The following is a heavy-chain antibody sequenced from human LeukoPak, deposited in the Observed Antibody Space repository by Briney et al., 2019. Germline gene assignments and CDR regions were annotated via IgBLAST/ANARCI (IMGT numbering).Heavy chain of an antibody. Sequence: GGSLRLSCAASGFTFSSYGMHCVRQAPGKGLEWLAFIRYDGSNKYYADSVKGRFTISRDNSKNTLYLQMNSLRAEDTAVYYCAKDLDGAPPRVGIAAAGTDFDYWGQGTLVTVSS. J-gene: IGHJ4*02. CDR2: IRYDGSNK. D-gene: IGHD6-13*01. V-gene: IGHV3-30*02. CDR1: GFTFSSYG. CDR3: AKDLDGAPPRVGIAAAGTDFDY.